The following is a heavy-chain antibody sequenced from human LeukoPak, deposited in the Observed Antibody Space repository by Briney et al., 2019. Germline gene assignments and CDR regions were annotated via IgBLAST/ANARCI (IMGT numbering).Heavy chain of an antibody. CDR2: IDHSGST. CDR3: ARNFPYSKLDY. V-gene: IGHV4-34*01. Sequence: SETLSLTCAVSGGSFSSYYWSWIRQPPGKGLEWIGEIDHSGSTNYNPSLKSRVTISVDTSKSQFSLQLSSVTAADTAVYYCARNFPYSKLDYWGQGTLVTVSS. D-gene: IGHD6-13*01. CDR1: GGSFSSYY. J-gene: IGHJ4*02.